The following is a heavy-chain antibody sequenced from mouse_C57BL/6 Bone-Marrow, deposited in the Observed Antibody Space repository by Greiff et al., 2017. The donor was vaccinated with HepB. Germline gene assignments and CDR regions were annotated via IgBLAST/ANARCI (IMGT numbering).Heavy chain of an antibody. J-gene: IGHJ1*03. V-gene: IGHV1-55*01. CDR1: GYTFTSYW. D-gene: IGHD2-2*01. CDR3: ARMRLPPYFDV. Sequence: QVHVKQPGAELVKPGASVKMSCKASGYTFTSYWITWVKQRPGQGLEWIGDIYPGSGSTNYNEKFKSKATLTVDTSSSTAYMQLSSLTSEDSAVYYCARMRLPPYFDVGGTGTTVTVSS. CDR2: IYPGSGST.